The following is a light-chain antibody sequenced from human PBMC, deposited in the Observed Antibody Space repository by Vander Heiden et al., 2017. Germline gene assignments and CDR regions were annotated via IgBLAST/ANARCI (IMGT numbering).Light chain of an antibody. J-gene: IGKJ1*01. CDR1: QSISSW. V-gene: IGKV1-5*01. CDR3: QQYNSYSGT. CDR2: DAS. Sequence: DSQMTPSPSTLSASVGDRVTITCRASQSISSWLAWYQQKPGKAPKLLIYDASSLESGVPSRFSGSGSGTEFTLTISSLQPDDFATYYCQQYNSYSGTFGQGTKVEIK.